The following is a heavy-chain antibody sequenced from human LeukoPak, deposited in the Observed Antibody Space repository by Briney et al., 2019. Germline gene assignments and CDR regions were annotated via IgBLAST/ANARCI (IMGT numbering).Heavy chain of an antibody. J-gene: IGHJ6*03. V-gene: IGHV7-4-1*02. D-gene: IGHD3-3*01. CDR1: GNTFTDYY. Sequence: GASVKVSCKASGNTFTDYYIHWVRQAPGQGLEWMGWINTNTGNPTYAQGFTGRFVFSLDTSVSTAYLQISSLKAEDTAVYYCARGQGYDFWSGYYSYYYYMDVWGKGTTVTVSS. CDR2: INTNTGNP. CDR3: ARGQGYDFWSGYYSYYYYMDV.